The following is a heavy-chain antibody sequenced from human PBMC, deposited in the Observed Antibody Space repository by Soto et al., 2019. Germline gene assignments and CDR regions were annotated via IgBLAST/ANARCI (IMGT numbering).Heavy chain of an antibody. Sequence: QLQLQESGPGLAKSSETLSLTCTVSGGSISKSNYFWGWIRRAPGKGLEWIASILYSGTTSYNSSLKSRVAISVDTSKNQFSLELNSVTAADTAVYYCARLGWGNGDSDYWGQGTLVTVSS. CDR1: GGSISKSNYF. V-gene: IGHV4-39*01. CDR2: ILYSGTT. CDR3: ARLGWGNGDSDY. J-gene: IGHJ4*02. D-gene: IGHD2-21*01.